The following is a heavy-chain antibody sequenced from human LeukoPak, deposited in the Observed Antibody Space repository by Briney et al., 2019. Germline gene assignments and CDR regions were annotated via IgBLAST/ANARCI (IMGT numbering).Heavy chain of an antibody. J-gene: IGHJ4*02. V-gene: IGHV1-18*01. D-gene: IGHD1-7*01. CDR3: ARDRTGVHYPALTGTTAGDY. CDR1: GYTFTSYG. Sequence: ASVKVSCKASGYTFTSYGISWVRQAPGQGLEWMGWISAYNGNTSYAQKLQGRVTMTTDTSTSTAYMELRSLRSDDTAVYYCARDRTGVHYPALTGTTAGDYWGQGTLVTVSS. CDR2: ISAYNGNT.